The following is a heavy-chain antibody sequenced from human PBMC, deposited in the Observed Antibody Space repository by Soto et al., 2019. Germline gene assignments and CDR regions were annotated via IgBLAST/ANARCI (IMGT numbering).Heavy chain of an antibody. D-gene: IGHD1-26*01. CDR2: IHHSGSP. J-gene: IGHJ4*02. CDR3: AKMVGATLVDY. CDR1: GASISSTSSGDW. Sequence: QVQLQESGPGLVKPSGTLSLTCTVSGASISSTSSGDWWSWVRQPPGKGLEWIGEIHHSGSPNYNPSLKSRVTMSVDKSKNQFSLRLSSVTAADTAVYYCAKMVGATLVDYWGQGTLVTVSS. V-gene: IGHV4-4*02.